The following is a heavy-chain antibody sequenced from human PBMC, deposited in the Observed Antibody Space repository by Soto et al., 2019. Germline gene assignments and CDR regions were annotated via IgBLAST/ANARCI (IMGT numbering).Heavy chain of an antibody. CDR3: ARSSSGSWDAFDY. CDR2: IYSGGST. V-gene: IGHV3-53*02. CDR1: GFTVSSNY. Sequence: EVQLVETGGGLIQPGRSLRLSCAASGFTVSSNYMSWVRQAPGKGLEWVSIIYSGGSTYYADSVKGRFTISRDNSKNKLYLQMNSLRAEDTAVYYCARSSSGSWDAFDYWGQGTLVTVSS. D-gene: IGHD6-19*01. J-gene: IGHJ4*02.